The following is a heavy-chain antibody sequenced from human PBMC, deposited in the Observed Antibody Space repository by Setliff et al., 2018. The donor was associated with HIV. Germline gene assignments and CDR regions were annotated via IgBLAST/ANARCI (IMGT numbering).Heavy chain of an antibody. V-gene: IGHV1-46*01. CDR3: ARGAVDTAMVTFFDY. J-gene: IGHJ4*02. D-gene: IGHD5-18*01. Sequence: ASVKVSCKTSGYTFTSYYIHWVRQAPGQGLEWMGIINPSGDTTRYAQKFQGRVTMTRDTSTSTAYMELSSLRSEDTAVYYCARGAVDTAMVTFFDYWGQGTLVTVSS. CDR1: GYTFTSYY. CDR2: INPSGDTT.